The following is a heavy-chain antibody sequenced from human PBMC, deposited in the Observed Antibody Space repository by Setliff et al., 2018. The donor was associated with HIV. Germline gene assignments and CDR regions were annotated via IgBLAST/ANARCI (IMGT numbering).Heavy chain of an antibody. V-gene: IGHV1-18*01. J-gene: IGHJ6*02. CDR1: GYTFTSHG. D-gene: IGHD3-3*02. CDR2: ISAYNGNT. Sequence: GASVKVSCKASGYTFTSHGINWVRQAPGQGLEWMGWISAYNGNTKYAQKLQGRVTLTTDTSTTTAYMELTSLRSDDTAVYYCARDAWVEFLEWTFYGMDVWGQGTTVTVSS. CDR3: ARDAWVEFLEWTFYGMDV.